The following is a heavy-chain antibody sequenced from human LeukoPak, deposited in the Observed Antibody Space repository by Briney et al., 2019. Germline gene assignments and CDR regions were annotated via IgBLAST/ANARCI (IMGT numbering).Heavy chain of an antibody. V-gene: IGHV5-10-1*01. CDR2: IDPTDSYT. CDR3: ASSRAGTLKVHNWFDP. CDR1: GYSFSSYW. J-gene: IGHJ5*02. Sequence: GESLKISCKGSGYSFSSYWISWVRQMPGKGLEWMGRIDPTDSYTDYSPSSQGHVTISVDRSISTAYLQWSSLKASDTAMYFCASSRAGTLKVHNWFDPWGQGSLVTVSS. D-gene: IGHD6-19*01.